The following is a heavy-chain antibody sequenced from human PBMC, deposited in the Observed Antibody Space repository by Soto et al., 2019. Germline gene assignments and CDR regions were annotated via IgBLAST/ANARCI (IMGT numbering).Heavy chain of an antibody. J-gene: IGHJ4*02. Sequence: GESLKISCKGSGYSFTSYWIGWVRQMPGKGLEWMGIIYPGDSDTRYSPSFQGQVTISADKSISTAYLQWSSLKASDTAMYYCARHTYYDILTGYYDSPFDYWGQRTLVTVSS. CDR2: IYPGDSDT. CDR3: ARHTYYDILTGYYDSPFDY. V-gene: IGHV5-51*01. CDR1: GYSFTSYW. D-gene: IGHD3-9*01.